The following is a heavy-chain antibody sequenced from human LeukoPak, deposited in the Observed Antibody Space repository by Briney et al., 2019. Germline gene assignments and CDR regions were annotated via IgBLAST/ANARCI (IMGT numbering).Heavy chain of an antibody. V-gene: IGHV1-69*13. CDR3: ARGGGEVVIGDYYMDV. D-gene: IGHD2-21*01. CDR1: GYTFTSYA. CDR2: IIPIFGTA. Sequence: ASVKVSCKASGYTFTSYAISWVRQAPGQGLEWMGGIIPIFGTANYAQKFQGRVTITADESTSTAYMELSSLRSEDTAVYYCARGGGEVVIGDYYMDVWGKGTTVTISS. J-gene: IGHJ6*03.